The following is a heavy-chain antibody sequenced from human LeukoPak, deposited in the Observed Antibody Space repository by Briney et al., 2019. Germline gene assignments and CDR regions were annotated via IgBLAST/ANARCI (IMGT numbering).Heavy chain of an antibody. V-gene: IGHV4-39*07. CDR3: ARVPDFYGSGSYEY. CDR1: GGSISSSSYY. J-gene: IGHJ4*02. Sequence: SETLSLTCTVSGGSISSSSYYWGWIRQPPGKGLEWIGSIYYSGSTYYNPSLKSRVTISVDTSKNQFSLKLSSVTAADTAVYYCARVPDFYGSGSYEYWGQGTLVTVSS. D-gene: IGHD3-10*01. CDR2: IYYSGST.